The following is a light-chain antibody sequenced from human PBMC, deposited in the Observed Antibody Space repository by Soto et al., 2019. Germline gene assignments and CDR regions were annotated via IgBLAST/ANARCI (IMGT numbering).Light chain of an antibody. CDR1: QDIRNH. J-gene: IGKJ2*01. V-gene: IGKV1-33*01. Sequence: DVQVTQSPSSLSASVGDRVTITCQASQDIRNHLNWYQQKSGKAPQLLIYDASNLERGVPSRFSGSGSGTHFSFTIRGLQAEDIGTYYCQQYDTLPPTYTFGQGTQLEIK. CDR2: DAS. CDR3: QQYDTLPPTYT.